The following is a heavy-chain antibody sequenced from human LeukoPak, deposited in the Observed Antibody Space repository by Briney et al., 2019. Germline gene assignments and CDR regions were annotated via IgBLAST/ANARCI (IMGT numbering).Heavy chain of an antibody. CDR2: IYYSGST. Sequence: SETLSLTCTVSGGSISSSNYFWGWIRQPPGKGLEWIGSIYYSGSTYYNPSLKSRVTISVDTSKNQFSLNLNSVTAADAAVYYCARLSSSWILDYWGQGTLVTVSS. V-gene: IGHV4-39*01. J-gene: IGHJ4*02. D-gene: IGHD6-13*01. CDR1: GGSISSSNYF. CDR3: ARLSSSWILDY.